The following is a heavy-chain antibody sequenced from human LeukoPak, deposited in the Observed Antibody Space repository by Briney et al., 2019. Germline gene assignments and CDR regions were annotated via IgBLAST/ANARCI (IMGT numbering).Heavy chain of an antibody. D-gene: IGHD3-10*01. CDR3: ARRDASWSYAFDI. Sequence: PAGTLTLTCTVSGITISSYCRSWIRQVPGKGLVWVSRINNDGSSTIYADSVTGRFTITSDNAKSALYLQMNSLRVEDTALYYCARRDASWSYAFDIWGQGTMVTVSS. CDR1: GITISSYC. V-gene: IGHV3-74*01. CDR2: INNDGSST. J-gene: IGHJ3*02.